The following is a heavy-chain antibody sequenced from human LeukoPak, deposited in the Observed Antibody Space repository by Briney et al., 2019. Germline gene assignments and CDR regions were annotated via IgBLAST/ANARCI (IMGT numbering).Heavy chain of an antibody. D-gene: IGHD3-10*01. Sequence: SVKVSCKASGGTFSSYTISWVRQAPGQGLEWMGRIIPILGIANYAQKFQGRVTMTTDTSTSTAYMELRSLRSDDTAVYYCARDGPYYGSGRGSAFDIWGQGTMVTVSS. V-gene: IGHV1-69*04. J-gene: IGHJ3*02. CDR2: IIPILGIA. CDR3: ARDGPYYGSGRGSAFDI. CDR1: GGTFSSYT.